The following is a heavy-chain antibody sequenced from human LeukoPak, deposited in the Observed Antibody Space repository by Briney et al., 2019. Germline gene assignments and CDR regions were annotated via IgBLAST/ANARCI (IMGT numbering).Heavy chain of an antibody. J-gene: IGHJ4*02. CDR1: GGSFSGYY. V-gene: IGHV4-34*01. CDR2: INHSGGT. D-gene: IGHD4/OR15-4a*01. Sequence: PSETLSLTCAVYGGSFSGYYWSWIRQPPGKGLEWIGEINHSGGTNYNPSLKSRVTISVDTSKNQFSLKLSSVAAADTAVYYCARQNYGAAPLLYWGQGTLVTVSS. CDR3: ARQNYGAAPLLY.